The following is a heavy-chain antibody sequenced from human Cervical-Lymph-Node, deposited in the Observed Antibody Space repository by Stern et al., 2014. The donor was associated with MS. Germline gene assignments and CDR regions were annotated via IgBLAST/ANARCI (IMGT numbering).Heavy chain of an antibody. Sequence: VQLEESGPGLVEPSGTLSLTCAVSGDSVGSAHWRNWVRQPPGKGLEWIGEIYHSGSTNYNPSLKSRVTISLDKSKTQISLNLTSVTAADTAIYYCARDRGEYSYVNDYWGQGTLVTVSS. CDR2: IYHSGST. CDR3: ARDRGEYSYVNDY. CDR1: GDSVGSAHW. D-gene: IGHD5-18*01. J-gene: IGHJ4*02. V-gene: IGHV4-4*02.